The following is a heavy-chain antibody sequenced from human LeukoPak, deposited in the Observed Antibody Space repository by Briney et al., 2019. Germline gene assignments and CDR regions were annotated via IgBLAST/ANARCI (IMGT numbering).Heavy chain of an antibody. CDR2: IKQDESEE. CDR3: ARNKRGDC. J-gene: IGHJ4*02. Sequence: GGSLRLSCAASGFTFSNYWMSWVRQVPGKGLEWVANIKQDESEENYVDSVKGRFTISRDNAKNSLYLQMNSLRGEDTAVYYCARNKRGDCWGQGTLITVSS. CDR1: GFTFSNYW. D-gene: IGHD1/OR15-1a*01. V-gene: IGHV3-7*01.